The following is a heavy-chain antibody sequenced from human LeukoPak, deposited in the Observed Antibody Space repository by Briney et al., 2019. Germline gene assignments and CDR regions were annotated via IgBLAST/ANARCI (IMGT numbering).Heavy chain of an antibody. CDR1: GGSFSGYY. Sequence: SETLSLTCAVYGGSFSGYYWSWIRQPPGKGLEWIGEINHSGSTNYNPSLKSRVTISVDTSKNQFSLKLSSVTAADTAVYYCARFLRTGYYCYGMDVWGQGTTVTVSS. CDR2: INHSGST. J-gene: IGHJ6*02. V-gene: IGHV4-34*01. CDR3: ARFLRTGYYCYGMDV. D-gene: IGHD1-14*01.